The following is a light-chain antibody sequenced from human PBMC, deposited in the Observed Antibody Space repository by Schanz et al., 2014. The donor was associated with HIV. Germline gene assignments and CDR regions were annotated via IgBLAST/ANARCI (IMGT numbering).Light chain of an antibody. V-gene: IGLV2-11*01. Sequence: QSVLTQPPSASGSPGQSVTISCTGTSSDVGGYNYVSWYQQHPGKAPKLMIYDVSNRPSGVPDRFSGSKSGNTASLTISGLQSDDEAYYHCCSYAGTYTWVFGGGTKLTVL. CDR3: CSYAGTYTWV. CDR2: DVS. J-gene: IGLJ3*02. CDR1: SSDVGGYNY.